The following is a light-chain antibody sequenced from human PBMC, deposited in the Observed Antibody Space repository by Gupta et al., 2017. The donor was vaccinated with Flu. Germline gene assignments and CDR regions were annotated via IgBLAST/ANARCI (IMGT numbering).Light chain of an antibody. CDR1: QSISTM. Sequence: EIVMTQSPVTLSASPGERANISCRASQSISTMLAWYQQKPGQAPRFLIYGASTRATGVPARFSGSGSGTEFTLTISSLQSEDFAVYYCQQYNSWPPWTFGQGTKVEIK. V-gene: IGKV3-15*01. CDR3: QQYNSWPPWT. J-gene: IGKJ1*01. CDR2: GAS.